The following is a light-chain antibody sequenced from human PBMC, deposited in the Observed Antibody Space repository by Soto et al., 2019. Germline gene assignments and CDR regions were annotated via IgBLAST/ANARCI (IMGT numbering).Light chain of an antibody. CDR2: GAS. Sequence: EIVLTQSPVTLFLSPWERATLSCRASQSVSSSYLAWYQQKPGQAPRLLIYGASSRATGIPDRFSGSGSGTDFTLTISRLEPEDFAVYYCQQYGSSPTWTFGQGTKVDIK. CDR3: QQYGSSPTWT. V-gene: IGKV3-20*01. J-gene: IGKJ1*01. CDR1: QSVSSSY.